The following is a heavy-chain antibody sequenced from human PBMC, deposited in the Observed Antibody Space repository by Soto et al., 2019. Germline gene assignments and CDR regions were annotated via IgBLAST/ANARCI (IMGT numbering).Heavy chain of an antibody. CDR2: IYYSGST. V-gene: IGHV4-30-4*01. J-gene: IGHJ4*02. D-gene: IGHD1-26*01. Sequence: QVQLQESGPGLVKPSQTLSLTCTVSGGSISSDDYYWSWIRQPPGKGLEWIGYIYYSGSTYYNPSLKSRVTISVDTSKNQFSLKLSSVTAADTAVYYCARVGGWELLPDYFDYWGQGTLVTVSS. CDR1: GGSISSDDYY. CDR3: ARVGGWELLPDYFDY.